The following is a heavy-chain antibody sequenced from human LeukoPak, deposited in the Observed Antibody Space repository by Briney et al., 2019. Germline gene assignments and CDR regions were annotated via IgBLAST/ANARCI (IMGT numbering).Heavy chain of an antibody. J-gene: IGHJ4*02. CDR3: ASRRSDEYYFDY. D-gene: IGHD3-16*01. Sequence: SETLSLTCAVSGGSISSGGYFWSWVRQPPGKGLEWIGYIYHSGSTYYNPSLKSRVTISVDRSKNQFSLKLSSVTAADASVYYCASRRSDEYYFDYWGQGTLVTVSS. V-gene: IGHV4-30-2*01. CDR1: GGSISSGGYF. CDR2: IYHSGST.